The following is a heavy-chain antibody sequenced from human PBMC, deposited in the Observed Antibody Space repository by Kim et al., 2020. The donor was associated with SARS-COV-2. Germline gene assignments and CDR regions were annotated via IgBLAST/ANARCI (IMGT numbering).Heavy chain of an antibody. J-gene: IGHJ4*02. CDR3: AKDRKPYCSSSSCSDFDY. D-gene: IGHD2-2*01. Sequence: VKGRFTISRDNSKNTLYLKMSSLRAEDTAVYYCAKDRKPYCSSSSCSDFDYWGQGTLVTVSS. V-gene: IGHV3-23*01.